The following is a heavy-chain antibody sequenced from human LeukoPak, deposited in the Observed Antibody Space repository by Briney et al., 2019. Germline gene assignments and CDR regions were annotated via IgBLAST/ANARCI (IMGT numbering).Heavy chain of an antibody. CDR3: SKDLTSDFGGDLDP. V-gene: IGHV3-21*01. D-gene: IGHD3-10*01. CDR2: ISSSSSYI. Sequence: PGGSLRLSCAASGFTFSSYSMNWVRQAPGKGLEWVSSISSSSSYIYYADSVKGRFTISRDNAKNSLYLQMNSLRAEDTAVYYCSKDLTSDFGGDLDPWGQGTLVTVSS. CDR1: GFTFSSYS. J-gene: IGHJ5*02.